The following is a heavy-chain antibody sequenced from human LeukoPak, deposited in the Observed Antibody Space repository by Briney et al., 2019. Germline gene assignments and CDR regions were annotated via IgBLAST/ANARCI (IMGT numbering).Heavy chain of an antibody. CDR3: AKDHYDSSGRLDY. Sequence: TGGSLRLSCAASGFTFDDYAMHWVRHAPGKGLEWVSGISWNSGSIGYADSVKGRFTISRDNAKNSLYLKMNSLRAEDTALYYCAKDHYDSSGRLDYWGQGTLVTVSS. J-gene: IGHJ4*02. CDR1: GFTFDDYA. D-gene: IGHD3-22*01. CDR2: ISWNSGSI. V-gene: IGHV3-9*01.